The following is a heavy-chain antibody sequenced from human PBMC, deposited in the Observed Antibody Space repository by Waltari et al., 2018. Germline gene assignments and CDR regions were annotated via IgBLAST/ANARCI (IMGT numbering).Heavy chain of an antibody. CDR1: GYSFTNYW. D-gene: IGHD3-9*01. J-gene: IGHJ3*02. Sequence: EVQLVQSGAEVKKPGESLKISCKGSGYSFTNYWISWVRQMPGKGLEWMGRSDPSDTYTTYSPSFQGHVTISADKSISTAYLQWSSLKASDTAIYYCAFSLDSDDAFDIWGQGTMVTVSS. V-gene: IGHV5-10-1*03. CDR3: AFSLDSDDAFDI. CDR2: SDPSDTYT.